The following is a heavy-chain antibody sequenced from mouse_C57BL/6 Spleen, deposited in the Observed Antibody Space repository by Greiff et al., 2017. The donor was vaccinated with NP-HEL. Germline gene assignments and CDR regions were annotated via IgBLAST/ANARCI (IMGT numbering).Heavy chain of an antibody. CDR1: GYTFTSYW. CDR3: AREGYYCGSSPYYAMDY. V-gene: IGHV1-61*01. CDR2: IYPSDSET. Sequence: QVQLQQPGAELVRPGSSVKLSCKASGYTFTSYWMDWVKQRPGQGLEWIGNIYPSDSETHYNQKFKDKATLTVDKSSSTAYMQLSSLTSEDSAVYYCAREGYYCGSSPYYAMDYWGQGTSVTVSS. J-gene: IGHJ4*01. D-gene: IGHD1-1*01.